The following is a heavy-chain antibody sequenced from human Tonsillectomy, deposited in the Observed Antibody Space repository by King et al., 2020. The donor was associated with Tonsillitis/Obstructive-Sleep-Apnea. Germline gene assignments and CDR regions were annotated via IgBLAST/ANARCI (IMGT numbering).Heavy chain of an antibody. CDR2: ISGSGGST. CDR1: GFTFSSYR. D-gene: IGHD2-15*01. V-gene: IGHV3-23*04. CDR3: AKALYGGTCLGCFDI. Sequence: VQLVESGGGLVQPGGSLRLSCAASGFTFSSYRMSWVRQAPGKGLEWVSAISGSGGSTYYADSVKGRVTISRDNSKNTLYLQMNSLRAEDTAVFYCAKALYGGTCLGCFDIWGQGTMVTVSS. J-gene: IGHJ3*02.